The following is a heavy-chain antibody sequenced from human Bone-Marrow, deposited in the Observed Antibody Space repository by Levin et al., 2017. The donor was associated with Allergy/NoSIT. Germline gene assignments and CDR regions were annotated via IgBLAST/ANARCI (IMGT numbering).Heavy chain of an antibody. Sequence: GASVKVSCRASGYTFTSYYVEWLRQAPGQGFEWMGMINPSGGNTNYARKFQGRVTMTRDTSTSTVYMDLSSLRSDDTAVYYCARAGSYTRGYFSVDYWGQGTLVTVSS. V-gene: IGHV1-46*01. CDR2: INPSGGNT. CDR3: ARAGSYTRGYFSVDY. CDR1: GYTFTSYY. D-gene: IGHD6-25*01. J-gene: IGHJ4*02.